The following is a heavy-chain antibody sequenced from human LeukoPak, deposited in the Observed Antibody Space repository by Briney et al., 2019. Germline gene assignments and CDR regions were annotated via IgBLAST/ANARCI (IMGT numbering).Heavy chain of an antibody. CDR1: GFTFSAHF. V-gene: IGHV3-7*01. CDR2: IKQDVSEI. Sequence: PGGSLRLSCSASGFTFSAHFMSWVRQAPGKGLEWVANIKQDVSEINYADSVEGRFTISRDNAKNSLYLQMSSLRTEDTAVYYCARYCVIITCQFRGIDFWGQGTLVTVSS. J-gene: IGHJ4*02. D-gene: IGHD3-16*02. CDR3: ARYCVIITCQFRGIDF.